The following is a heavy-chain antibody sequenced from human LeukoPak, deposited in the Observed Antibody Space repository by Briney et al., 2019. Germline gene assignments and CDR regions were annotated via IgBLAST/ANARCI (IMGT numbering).Heavy chain of an antibody. Sequence: GGSLRLSCAASGFTFSSYAMSWVRQAPGKGLEWVSAISGSGGSTYYADSVKGRFTISRDNSKNTLYLQMNSLRAEDTAVYYCAKELTRDSSGYPRSPDYWGQGTLVTVSS. CDR2: ISGSGGST. CDR3: AKELTRDSSGYPRSPDY. CDR1: GFTFSSYA. J-gene: IGHJ4*02. V-gene: IGHV3-23*01. D-gene: IGHD3-22*01.